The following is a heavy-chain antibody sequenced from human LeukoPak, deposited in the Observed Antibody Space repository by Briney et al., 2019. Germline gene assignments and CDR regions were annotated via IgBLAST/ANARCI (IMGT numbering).Heavy chain of an antibody. Sequence: SVKVSCKASGGTFSSYAISWVRQAPGHGLEWMGGIIPIFGTANYAQKFQGRVTITADESTSTAYMELSSLRSEDTAVYYCARDGLWFGELLYGGFDYWGQGTLVTVSS. D-gene: IGHD3-10*01. CDR3: ARDGLWFGELLYGGFDY. CDR1: GGTFSSYA. CDR2: IIPIFGTA. V-gene: IGHV1-69*01. J-gene: IGHJ4*02.